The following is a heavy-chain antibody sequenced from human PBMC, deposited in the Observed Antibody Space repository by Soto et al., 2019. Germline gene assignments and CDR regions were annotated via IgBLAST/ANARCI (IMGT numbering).Heavy chain of an antibody. CDR2: IWYDGSNK. D-gene: IGHD2-15*01. V-gene: IGHV3-33*01. Sequence: GGSLRLSCAASGFTFSSYGMHWVRQAPGKGLEWVAVIWYDGSNKYYADSVKGRFTISRDNSKNTLYLQMNSLRAEDTAVYYCARDALGYCSGGSCYLDYWGQGTLVTVSS. J-gene: IGHJ4*02. CDR1: GFTFSSYG. CDR3: ARDALGYCSGGSCYLDY.